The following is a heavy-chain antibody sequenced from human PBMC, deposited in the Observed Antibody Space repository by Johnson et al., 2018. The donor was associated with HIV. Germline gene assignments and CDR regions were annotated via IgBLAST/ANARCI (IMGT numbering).Heavy chain of an antibody. CDR1: GFTFSSYA. J-gene: IGHJ3*02. CDR3: ARIAARGAFDI. CDR2: IGTAGDT. Sequence: VQLVESGGGVVQPGRSLRLSCAASGFTFSSYAMHWVRQATRKGLEWVSAIGTAGDTYYPGSVKGRFTISRENAKDSLYLQMNSLRAGDTAVYYCARIAARGAFDIWGQGTMVTVSS. D-gene: IGHD6-13*01. V-gene: IGHV3-13*01.